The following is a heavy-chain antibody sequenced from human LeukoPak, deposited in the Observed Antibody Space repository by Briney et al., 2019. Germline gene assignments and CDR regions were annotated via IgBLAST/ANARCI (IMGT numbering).Heavy chain of an antibody. D-gene: IGHD6-13*01. V-gene: IGHV1-18*01. Sequence: ASVTVSCKASGYTFTSYGISWVRQVPGQGLEWMGWISAYNGNTNYAQKLQGRVTMTTDTSTSTAYMELRSLRSDDTAVYYCARGRIAAGTVGVVSAFWGQGTLVTVSS. CDR1: GYTFTSYG. J-gene: IGHJ4*02. CDR3: ARGRIAAGTVGVVSAF. CDR2: ISAYNGNT.